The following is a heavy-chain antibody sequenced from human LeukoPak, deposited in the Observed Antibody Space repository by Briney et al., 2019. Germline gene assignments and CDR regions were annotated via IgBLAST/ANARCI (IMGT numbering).Heavy chain of an antibody. CDR1: GFPLGTYA. CDR2: IGGSGGST. V-gene: IGHV3-23*01. Sequence: PGGSLRLSCAASGFPLGTYAMSWVRQAPGRGLEWVSGIGGSGGSTYYADSVKGRFTISRDNSKNTLYLQMNSLRDEDTAVYYCASLLSDLDYWGQGTLVTVSS. J-gene: IGHJ4*02. D-gene: IGHD3-10*01. CDR3: ASLLSDLDY.